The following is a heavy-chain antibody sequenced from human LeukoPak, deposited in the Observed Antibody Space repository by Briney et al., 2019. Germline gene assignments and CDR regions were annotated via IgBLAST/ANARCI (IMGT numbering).Heavy chain of an antibody. CDR1: GFTVSSNY. V-gene: IGHV3-23*01. J-gene: IGHJ4*02. CDR3: AKDLSYEGLSDY. CDR2: ISGSGGST. Sequence: GGSLRLSCAASGFTVSSNYMSWVRRAPGKGLEWVSAISGSGGSTYYADSVKGRFTISRDNSKNTLYLQMNSLRAEDTAVYYCAKDLSYEGLSDYWGQGTLVTVSS. D-gene: IGHD2/OR15-2a*01.